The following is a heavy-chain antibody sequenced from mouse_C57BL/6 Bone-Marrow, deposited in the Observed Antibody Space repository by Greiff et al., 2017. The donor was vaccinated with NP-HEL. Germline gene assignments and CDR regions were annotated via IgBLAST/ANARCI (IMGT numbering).Heavy chain of an antibody. CDR1: GYTFTSYW. CDR2: INPSNGGT. V-gene: IGHV1-53*01. J-gene: IGHJ3*01. Sequence: VQLQQPGTELVKPGASVKLSCKASGYTFTSYWMHWVKQRPGQGLEWIGNINPSNGGTNYNEKFKSKATLTVDKSSSTAYMQLSSLTSEDSAVYYGARPDSSGHGGFAYWGQGTLVTVSA. CDR3: ARPDSSGHGGFAY. D-gene: IGHD3-2*02.